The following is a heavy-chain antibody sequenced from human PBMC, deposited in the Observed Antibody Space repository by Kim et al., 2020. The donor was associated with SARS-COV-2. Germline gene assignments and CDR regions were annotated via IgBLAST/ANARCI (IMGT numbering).Heavy chain of an antibody. Sequence: SETLSLTCTVSGGSISSSSYYWGWIRQPPGKGLEWIGSIYYSGSTYYNPSLKSRVTISVDTSKNQFSLKLSSGTAADTAVYYCARARDSSSWSDPYRWFDPWGHVTLVTVSS. J-gene: IGHJ5*02. CDR1: GGSISSSSYY. D-gene: IGHD6-13*01. CDR2: IYYSGST. CDR3: ARARDSSSWSDPYRWFDP. V-gene: IGHV4-39*07.